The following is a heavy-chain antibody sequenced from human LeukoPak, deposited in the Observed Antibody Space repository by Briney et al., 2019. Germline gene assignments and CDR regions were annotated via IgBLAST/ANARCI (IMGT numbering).Heavy chain of an antibody. CDR3: AKALWELLFVGGY. J-gene: IGHJ4*02. D-gene: IGHD1-26*01. CDR2: ISYDGSNK. Sequence: GGSLRLSCAASGFTFSSYGMHWVRQAPGKGLEWVAVISYDGSNKYYADSVKGRFTISRDNSKNTLYLQMNSLRAEDTAVYYCAKALWELLFVGGYWGQGTLVTVSS. V-gene: IGHV3-30*18. CDR1: GFTFSSYG.